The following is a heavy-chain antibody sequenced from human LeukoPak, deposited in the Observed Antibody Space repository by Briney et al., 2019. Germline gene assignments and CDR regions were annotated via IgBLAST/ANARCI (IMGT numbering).Heavy chain of an antibody. CDR1: GGSFSGYY. CDR2: INHSGST. CDR3: ASYYGSGSPTDDY. Sequence: PSETLSLTCAVYGGSFSGYYWSWIRQPPGKGLEWIGEINHSGSTNYNPSLKSRVTISVDTSKNQFSLKLSSVTAADTAVYYCASYYGSGSPTDDYWGQGTLVTVSS. J-gene: IGHJ4*02. V-gene: IGHV4-34*01. D-gene: IGHD3-10*01.